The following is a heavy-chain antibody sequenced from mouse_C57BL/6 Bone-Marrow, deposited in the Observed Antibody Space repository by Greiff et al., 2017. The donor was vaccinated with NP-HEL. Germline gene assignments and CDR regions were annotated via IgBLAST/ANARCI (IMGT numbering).Heavy chain of an antibody. CDR2: IYPGSGNT. J-gene: IGHJ2*01. Sequence: VQLQQSGAELVRPGASVKLSCKASGYTFTDYYINWVKQRPGQGLEWIARIYPGSGNTYYNEKFKGKATLTAEKSSSTAYMQLSSLTSEDSAVYFCARRGWGFDYWGQGTTLTVSS. CDR1: GYTFTDYY. D-gene: IGHD3-2*02. V-gene: IGHV1-76*01. CDR3: ARRGWGFDY.